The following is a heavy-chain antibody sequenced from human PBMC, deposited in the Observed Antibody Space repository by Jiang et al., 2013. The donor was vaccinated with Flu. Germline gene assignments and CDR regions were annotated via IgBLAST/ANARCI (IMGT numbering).Heavy chain of an antibody. Sequence: GVVQPGRSLRLSCAASGFTFSSYGMHWVRQAPGKGLEWVAVISYDGSNKYYADSVKGRFTISRDNSKNTLYLQMNSLRAEDTAVYYCAKDGYSSWSRAYYFDYWGQGTLVTVSS. J-gene: IGHJ4*02. V-gene: IGHV3-30*18. CDR3: AKDGYSSWSRAYYFDY. D-gene: IGHD6-6*01. CDR1: GFTFSSYG. CDR2: ISYDGSNK.